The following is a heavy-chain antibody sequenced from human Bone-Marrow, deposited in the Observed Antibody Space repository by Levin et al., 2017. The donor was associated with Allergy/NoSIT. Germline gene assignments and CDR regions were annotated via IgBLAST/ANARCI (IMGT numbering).Heavy chain of an antibody. CDR1: GFTFGDYG. CDR3: ARDLSSVTTGYLMY. CDR2: ISWNSDII. D-gene: IGHD1-1*01. Sequence: PGGSLRLSCAASGFTFGDYGLHWVRQLPGKGLEWISGISWNSDIIDYADSVRGRFTVSRDNARSSLYLQMNSLTADDTAFYYCARDLSSVTTGYLMYWGQGALVTVSS. J-gene: IGHJ4*02. V-gene: IGHV3-9*01.